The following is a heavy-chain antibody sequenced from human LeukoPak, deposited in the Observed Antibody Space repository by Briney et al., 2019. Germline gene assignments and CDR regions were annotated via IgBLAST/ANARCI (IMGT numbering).Heavy chain of an antibody. CDR1: GFTFSDYY. V-gene: IGHV3-11*04. Sequence: GGSQRLSCAASGFTFSDYYMSWIRQAPGKGREWVSYISSSGSTIYYADSVKGRFTISRDNAKNSLYLQMNSLRAEDTAVYYCARDRRYGSGSLDYWGQGTLVTVSS. CDR3: ARDRRYGSGSLDY. CDR2: ISSSGSTI. D-gene: IGHD3-10*01. J-gene: IGHJ4*02.